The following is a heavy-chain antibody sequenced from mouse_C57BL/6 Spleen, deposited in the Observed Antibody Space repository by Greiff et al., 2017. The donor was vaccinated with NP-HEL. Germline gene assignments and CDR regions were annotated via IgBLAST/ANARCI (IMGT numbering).Heavy chain of an antibody. CDR1: GYAFSSYW. J-gene: IGHJ1*03. Sequence: QVQLQQSGAELVKPGASVKISCKASGYAFSSYWMNWVKQRPGKGLEWIGQIYPGDGDTNYNGKFKGKATLTADKSSSTAYMPLSSLTSEDSAVYFCARRGPTVVATPDWYLGVWGTGTTVTVSS. CDR3: ARRGPTVVATPDWYLGV. CDR2: IYPGDGDT. D-gene: IGHD1-1*01. V-gene: IGHV1-80*01.